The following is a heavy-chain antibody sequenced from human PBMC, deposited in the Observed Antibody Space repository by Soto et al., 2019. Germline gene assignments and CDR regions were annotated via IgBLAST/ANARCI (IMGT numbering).Heavy chain of an antibody. CDR3: TNSNWFDP. J-gene: IGHJ5*02. D-gene: IGHD3-10*01. CDR2: IYYSGST. Sequence: QLQLQESGPGLVKPSETLSLTCTVSGGSISSSRYYWGWIRQPPGKGLEWIGRIYYSGSTYYNPSLKSGVTISVDTSKNQFSLKLSSVPAADTAVYYCTNSNWFDPWGQGTLVTVSS. CDR1: GGSISSSRYY. V-gene: IGHV4-39*01.